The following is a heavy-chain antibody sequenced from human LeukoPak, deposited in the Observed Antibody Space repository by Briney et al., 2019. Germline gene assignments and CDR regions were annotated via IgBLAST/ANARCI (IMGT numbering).Heavy chain of an antibody. J-gene: IGHJ4*02. Sequence: GGSLRLSCAASVFSFSSYATSSGRPAPGEGVGWGSAISGSGGSTYYADSVKGRFTISRDNSKNTLYLQMNSLRAEDTAVYYCAKLSSSSPLNFDYWGQGTLVTVSS. V-gene: IGHV3-23*01. D-gene: IGHD6-13*01. CDR1: VFSFSSYA. CDR2: ISGSGGST. CDR3: AKLSSSSPLNFDY.